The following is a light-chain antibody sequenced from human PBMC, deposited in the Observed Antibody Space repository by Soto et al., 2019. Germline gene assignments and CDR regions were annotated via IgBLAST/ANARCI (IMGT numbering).Light chain of an antibody. Sequence: DIVMTQSPLSLPVTPGEPASISCRSSQSLLHSNGYTYLDWYLQKPGQSPQLLIYLGSNRASGVPDRFSGSGSVTDITLKISRVEAEDVGVHYCMQALQTPPITFGQGTRLEIK. J-gene: IGKJ5*01. CDR3: MQALQTPPIT. CDR2: LGS. V-gene: IGKV2-28*01. CDR1: QSLLHSNGYTY.